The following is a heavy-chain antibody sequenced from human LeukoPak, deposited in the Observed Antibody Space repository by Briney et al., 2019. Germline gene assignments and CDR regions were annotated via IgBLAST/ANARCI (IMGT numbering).Heavy chain of an antibody. CDR2: IYYSGST. V-gene: IGHV4-59*01. Sequence: SETLSLTCTVSGGSISIYYWSWIRQPPGNGLEWIGYIYYSGSTNNNPALKSRVTISVDTSKNQFSLKLSSVTAADTAVYYCARDKLDSSGYYAFDIWGQGTTVTVSS. D-gene: IGHD3-22*01. CDR3: ARDKLDSSGYYAFDI. J-gene: IGHJ3*02. CDR1: GGSISIYY.